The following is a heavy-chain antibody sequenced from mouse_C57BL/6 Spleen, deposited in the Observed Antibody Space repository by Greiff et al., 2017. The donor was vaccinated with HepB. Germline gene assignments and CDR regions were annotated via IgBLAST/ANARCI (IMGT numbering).Heavy chain of an antibody. Sequence: VKLVESGAELARPGASVKLSCKASGYTFTSYGISWVKQRTGQGLEWIGEIYPRSGNTYYNEKFKGKATLTADKSSSTAYMELRSLTSEDSAVYFCARSGGRGFAYWGQGTLVTVSA. D-gene: IGHD3-1*01. V-gene: IGHV1-81*01. CDR2: IYPRSGNT. J-gene: IGHJ3*01. CDR1: GYTFTSYG. CDR3: ARSGGRGFAY.